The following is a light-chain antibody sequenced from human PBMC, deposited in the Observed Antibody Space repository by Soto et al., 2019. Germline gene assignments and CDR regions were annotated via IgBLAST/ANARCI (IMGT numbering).Light chain of an antibody. CDR2: RNN. J-gene: IGLJ2*01. Sequence: QSVLTQPPSASGTPGQRGTVSCSGSSSNIGSNYVYWYQLVPGTAHKLFIYRNNQRPSGVPDRISGSKSGTSASLAISGLRSEDEADYYCATWDGSLSALVFGGGTQLTVL. CDR1: SSNIGSNY. V-gene: IGLV1-47*01. CDR3: ATWDGSLSALV.